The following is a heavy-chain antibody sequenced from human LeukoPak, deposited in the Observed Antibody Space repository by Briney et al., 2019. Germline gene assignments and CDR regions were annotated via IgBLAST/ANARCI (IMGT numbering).Heavy chain of an antibody. CDR2: ISSSSSYI. V-gene: IGHV3-21*01. CDR3: ARVSSGSYYTPAPNFDY. J-gene: IGHJ4*02. D-gene: IGHD1-26*01. Sequence: GGSLRLSCAASGFTFINSAMNWVRQAPGKGLEWVSSISSSSSYIYYADSVKGRFTISRDNAKNSLYLQMNSLRAEDTAVYYCARVSSGSYYTPAPNFDYWGQGTLVTVSS. CDR1: GFTFINSA.